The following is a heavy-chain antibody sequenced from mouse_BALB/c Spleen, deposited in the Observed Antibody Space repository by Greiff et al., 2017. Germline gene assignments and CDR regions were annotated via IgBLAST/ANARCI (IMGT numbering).Heavy chain of an antibody. V-gene: IGHV2-9*02. CDR2: IWAGGST. Sequence: VKLMESGPGLVAPSQSLSITCTVSGFSLTSYGVHWVRQPPGKGLEWLGVIWAGGSTNYNSALMSRLSISKDNSKSQVFLKMNSLQTDDTAMYYCAREDYGSRFAYWGQGTLVTVSA. J-gene: IGHJ3*01. CDR1: GFSLTSYG. D-gene: IGHD1-1*01. CDR3: AREDYGSRFAY.